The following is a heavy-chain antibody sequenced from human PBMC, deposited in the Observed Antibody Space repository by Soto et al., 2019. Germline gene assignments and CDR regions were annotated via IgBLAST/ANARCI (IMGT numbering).Heavy chain of an antibody. V-gene: IGHV1-69*13. D-gene: IGHD3-3*01. Sequence: SVKVSCKASGGTFSSYAISWVRQAPGQGLEWMGGIIPIFGTANYAQKFQGRVTITADESTSTAYMELSSLRSEDTAVYYCARDRHDFWSGYSPPRYYYYGMDVWGQGTTVTVSS. CDR3: ARDRHDFWSGYSPPRYYYYGMDV. CDR1: GGTFSSYA. CDR2: IIPIFGTA. J-gene: IGHJ6*02.